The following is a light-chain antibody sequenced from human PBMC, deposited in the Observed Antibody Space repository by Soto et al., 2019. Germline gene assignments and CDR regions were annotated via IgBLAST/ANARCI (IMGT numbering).Light chain of an antibody. J-gene: IGKJ4*01. Sequence: EIVLTQSPATVSLSPGERATLSCRASQSVRSYLAWYQQKPGQAPRILIYDASNRATGIPARFSGSGSGTDLTLTISRLEPEDFAVYYCQQRNSWPLTFGGGTKVDIK. V-gene: IGKV3-11*01. CDR2: DAS. CDR1: QSVRSY. CDR3: QQRNSWPLT.